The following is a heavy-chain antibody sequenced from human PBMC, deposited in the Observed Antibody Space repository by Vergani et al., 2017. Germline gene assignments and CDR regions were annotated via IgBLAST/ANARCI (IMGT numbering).Heavy chain of an antibody. Sequence: EVQLVESGGGLVQPGGSLTLSCAASGFTFSGSAMHWVRQTSGKGLEWIGRIRDKTYNYATAYAVSVKGRFIISRDDSKKTAYLQMNSLRAEDTAVYYCARLSYDTTPYLQGCYDCWGQGTLVSVSS. D-gene: IGHD3-22*01. J-gene: IGHJ4*02. CDR2: IRDKTYNYAT. CDR3: ARLSYDTTPYLQGCYDC. CDR1: GFTFSGSA. V-gene: IGHV3-73*02.